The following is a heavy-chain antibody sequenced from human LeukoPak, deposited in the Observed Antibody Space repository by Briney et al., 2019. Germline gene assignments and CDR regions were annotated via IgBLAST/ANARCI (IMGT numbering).Heavy chain of an antibody. CDR2: INSDGRSI. D-gene: IGHD3-10*01. J-gene: IGHJ4*02. Sequence: GGSLRLSCAASGFTFSSYWMHWVRQDPGKGLVWVSRINSDGRSISYADSVKGRFTISRDDSKSIAYLQMNSLKNEDTAVYYCGRDAGELLSMFRGVCDYWGQGTLVTVSS. CDR1: GFTFSSYW. V-gene: IGHV3-74*01. CDR3: GRDAGELLSMFRGVCDY.